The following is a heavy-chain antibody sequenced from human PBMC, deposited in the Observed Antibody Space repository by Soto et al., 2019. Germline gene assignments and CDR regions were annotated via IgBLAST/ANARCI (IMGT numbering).Heavy chain of an antibody. V-gene: IGHV1-69*06. CDR1: GGTFSSYA. CDR2: IIPIFGTA. J-gene: IGHJ5*02. D-gene: IGHD6-6*01. CDR3: ARSQQLVRARFDP. Sequence: SVKVSCKASGGTFSSYAISWVRQAPGQGLEWMGGIIPIFGTANYAQKFQGGVTITADKSTSTAYMELSSLRSEDTAVYYCARSQQLVRARFDPWGQGTLVTVSS.